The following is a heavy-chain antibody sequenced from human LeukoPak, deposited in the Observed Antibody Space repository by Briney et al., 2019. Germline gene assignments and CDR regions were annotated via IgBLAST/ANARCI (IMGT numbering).Heavy chain of an antibody. D-gene: IGHD2-2*01. CDR2: INPRGTAT. CDR3: ARARVPAAIRGADWFDP. V-gene: IGHV1-46*01. Sequence: ASVKVSCKASGYSFTSHYMHWVRQAPGQGLEWMGLINPRGTATRYAESFQGRLTLTRDLSTSTAYMELSSLRSEDTAVYYCARARVPAAIRGADWFDPWGQGTLVTVSS. J-gene: IGHJ5*02. CDR1: GYSFTSHY.